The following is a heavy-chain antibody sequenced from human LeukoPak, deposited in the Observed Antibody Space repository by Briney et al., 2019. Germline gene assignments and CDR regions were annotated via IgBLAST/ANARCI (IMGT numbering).Heavy chain of an antibody. CDR2: ISSSGRTK. V-gene: IGHV3-48*01. Sequence: GGSLRLSCAASGFTFSSYSMNWVRQAPGKGLEWLSYISSSGRTKYYTDSVKGRFTIPRDNSKNTLYLQMNSLRAEDTAVYYCARESPYGSGSYTFDYWGQGTLVTVSS. CDR3: ARESPYGSGSYTFDY. CDR1: GFTFSSYS. D-gene: IGHD3-10*01. J-gene: IGHJ4*02.